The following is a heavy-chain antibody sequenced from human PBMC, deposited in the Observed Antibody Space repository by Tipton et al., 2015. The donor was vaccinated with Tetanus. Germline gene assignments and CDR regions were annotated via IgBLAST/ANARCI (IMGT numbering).Heavy chain of an antibody. CDR2: IWYDGSNK. D-gene: IGHD1-1*01. CDR1: GFTFSSYG. V-gene: IGHV3-33*06. Sequence: RSLRLSCAASGFTFSSYGMHWVRQAPGKGLEWVAVIWYDGSNKYYADSVKGRFTISRDNSKNTLYLQMNSLRAEDTAVYYCAKGSPYDKAYYFDYWGQGTLVTVSS. CDR3: AKGSPYDKAYYFDY. J-gene: IGHJ4*02.